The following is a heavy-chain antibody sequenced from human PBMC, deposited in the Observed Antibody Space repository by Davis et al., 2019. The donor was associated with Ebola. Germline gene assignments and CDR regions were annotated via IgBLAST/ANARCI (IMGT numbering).Heavy chain of an antibody. V-gene: IGHV3-30*02. Sequence: PGGSLRLSCAASGFTFSSYSMNWVRQAPGKGLEWVAFIRFDGSEKYYADSVKGRFTISRENSKATLDLQMNSLRAEDTAVYYCAKGDNSGWYGVDYWGQGTLVIVSS. D-gene: IGHD6-19*01. CDR3: AKGDNSGWYGVDY. J-gene: IGHJ4*02. CDR2: IRFDGSEK. CDR1: GFTFSSYS.